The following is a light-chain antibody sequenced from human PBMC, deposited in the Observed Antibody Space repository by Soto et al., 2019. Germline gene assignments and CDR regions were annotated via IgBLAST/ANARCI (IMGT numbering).Light chain of an antibody. CDR1: QSVSIH. J-gene: IGKJ1*01. Sequence: ETVMTRSPDTLSVSLGERATLSCRASQSVSIHLAWYQQKPGQAPRLLIYDTSTRATGIPARFSGSGSGTDFTLTISRLEPDDFAVYYCQQYVSSGTFGQGTKVDIK. CDR3: QQYVSSGT. V-gene: IGKV3-20*01. CDR2: DTS.